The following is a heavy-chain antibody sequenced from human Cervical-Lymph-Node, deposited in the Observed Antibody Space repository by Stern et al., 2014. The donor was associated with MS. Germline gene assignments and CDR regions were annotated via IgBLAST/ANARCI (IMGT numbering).Heavy chain of an antibody. V-gene: IGHV4-30-2*01. J-gene: IGHJ4*02. CDR2: IVPSGST. D-gene: IGHD4-23*01. Sequence: QLQLQESGSGLVKPSQTLSLTCAVSGGSISSGDYSWSWIRQPPGKSLEWIGYIVPSGSTYYNPSLKSRVSISFDTAKNKFSLQLSSVTAADTAMYYCARIFGGNFDNWGQGTLVTVSS. CDR3: ARIFGGNFDN. CDR1: GGSISSGDYS.